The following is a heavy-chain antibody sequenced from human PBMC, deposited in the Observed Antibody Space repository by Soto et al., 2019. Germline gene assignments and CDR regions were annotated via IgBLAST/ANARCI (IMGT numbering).Heavy chain of an antibody. CDR1: GYTFTSYA. CDR2: INAGNGNT. J-gene: IGHJ5*02. Sequence: ASVKVSCKASGYTFTSYAMHWVRQAPGQRLEWMGWINAGNGNTKYSQKFQGRVTITRDTSASTAYMELSSLRSEDTAVYYCARGPPTYSSSWNWFDPWGQGTLVTVSS. V-gene: IGHV1-3*01. CDR3: ARGPPTYSSSWNWFDP. D-gene: IGHD6-13*01.